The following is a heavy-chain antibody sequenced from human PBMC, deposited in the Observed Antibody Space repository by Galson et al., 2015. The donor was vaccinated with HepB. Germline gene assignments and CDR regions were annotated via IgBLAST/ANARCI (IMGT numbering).Heavy chain of an antibody. CDR1: GFTFSSYA. CDR2: ISGSGGST. Sequence: SLRLSCAASGFTFSSYAMSWVRQAPGKGLEWVSAISGSGGSTYYADSVKGRFTISRDNSKNTLYLQMNSLRAEDTAVYYCAKAGRVVVVPYYYYGMDVWGQGTTVTVSS. D-gene: IGHD3-22*01. CDR3: AKAGRVVVVPYYYYGMDV. J-gene: IGHJ6*02. V-gene: IGHV3-23*01.